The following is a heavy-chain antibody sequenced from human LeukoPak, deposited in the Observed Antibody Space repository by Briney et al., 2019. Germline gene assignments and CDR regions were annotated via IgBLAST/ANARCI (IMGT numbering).Heavy chain of an antibody. J-gene: IGHJ3*02. CDR1: GFTFDDYA. D-gene: IGHD3-3*01. CDR2: ISWNSGSI. Sequence: GRSLRLSCAASGFTFDDYAMHWVRQAPGKGLEWVSGISWNSGSIGYADSVKGRFTISRDNAKNSLYLQMNSLSAEDTAVYYCAKNRFLEWHRGAFDIWGHGTMVTVSS. V-gene: IGHV3-9*01. CDR3: AKNRFLEWHRGAFDI.